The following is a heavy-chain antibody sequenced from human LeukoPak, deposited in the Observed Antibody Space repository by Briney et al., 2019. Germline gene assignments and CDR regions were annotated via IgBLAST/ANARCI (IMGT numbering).Heavy chain of an antibody. J-gene: IGHJ4*02. CDR1: GFTFSSYW. CDR2: IKQDGSEK. CDR3: ARDSPAGRTYFDY. D-gene: IGHD1-1*01. Sequence: GGSLRLSCAASGFTFSSYWMSWVRQAPGKGLEWVANIKQDGSEKYYVDSVKGRFTISRGNAKNSLYLQMNSLRAEDTAVYYCARDSPAGRTYFDYWGQGTLVTVSS. V-gene: IGHV3-7*05.